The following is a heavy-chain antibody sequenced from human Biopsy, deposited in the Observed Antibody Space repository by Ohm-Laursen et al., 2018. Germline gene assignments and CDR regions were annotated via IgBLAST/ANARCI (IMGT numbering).Heavy chain of an antibody. Sequence: TLSLTCTVSGDSIARYYWTWIRQFPGKGLEWIAYIYYSGRPNYNPSLKGRVVISVDRSRNQFFLKLTSATAADTAIYYCARVDRYSFDHYIMDAWGRGTTVTVSS. J-gene: IGHJ6*02. CDR3: ARVDRYSFDHYIMDA. CDR2: IYYSGRP. D-gene: IGHD5-12*01. V-gene: IGHV4-59*01. CDR1: GDSIARYY.